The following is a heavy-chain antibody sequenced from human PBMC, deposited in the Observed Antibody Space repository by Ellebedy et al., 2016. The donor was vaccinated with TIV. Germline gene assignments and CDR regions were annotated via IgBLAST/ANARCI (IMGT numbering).Heavy chain of an antibody. J-gene: IGHJ1*01. V-gene: IGHV1-18*01. D-gene: IGHD1-7*01. CDR3: ARVDESSITGTGEYFQH. CDR2: VSAYSGNT. CDR1: GYTFIDYG. Sequence: AASVKVSCKSSGYTFIDYGVTWVRQAPGQGLDWMGWVSAYSGNTNYAQKLQGRVTMTTDTSTSTAYMELRSLRSDDTAVYYCARVDESSITGTGEYFQHWGQGTLVTVSS.